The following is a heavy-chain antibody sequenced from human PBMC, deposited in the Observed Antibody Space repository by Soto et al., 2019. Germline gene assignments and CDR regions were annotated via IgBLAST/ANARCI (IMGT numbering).Heavy chain of an antibody. CDR2: IYYSGST. J-gene: IGHJ6*02. D-gene: IGHD3-3*01. CDR3: ARDQGGITIFGVPYGMDV. V-gene: IGHV4-31*03. CDR1: GGSITSGGHY. Sequence: QVQLQESDPGLVKPSQTLSLTCTVSGGSITSGGHYWSWIRQHPGKGLEWIGYIYYSGSTYYNPSLKSRVTISIDTSKNHFSLKVRSVTVADTAVYYCARDQGGITIFGVPYGMDVWGQGTTVTVSS.